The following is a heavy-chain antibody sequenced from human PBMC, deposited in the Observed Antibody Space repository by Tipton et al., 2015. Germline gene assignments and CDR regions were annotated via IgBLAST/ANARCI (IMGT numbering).Heavy chain of an antibody. CDR2: INQDGTEK. Sequence: SLRLSCAASGFLFNTYWMTWVRRAPGKGLEWVANINQDGTEKYYVDSVKGRFTISRDNTKNSLYLQLNSLSLDDTAVYYCARTEAASRYFSHYYGMDVWGQGTTVTVSS. CDR3: ARTEAASRYFSHYYGMDV. CDR1: GFLFNTYW. V-gene: IGHV3-7*05. D-gene: IGHD3-9*01. J-gene: IGHJ6*02.